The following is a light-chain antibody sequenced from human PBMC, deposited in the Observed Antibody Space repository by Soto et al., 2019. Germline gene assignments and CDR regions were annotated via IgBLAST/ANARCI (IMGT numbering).Light chain of an antibody. V-gene: IGLV1-44*01. J-gene: IGLJ2*01. CDR2: GNS. CDR1: SSNIGANS. CDR3: CSYTSSTTPL. Sequence: QSVLTQPPSASGTPGQRVTISCSGSSSNIGANSVNWYQQLPGTAPRLLIYGNSHRPSGVPDRFSGSKSGTSASLAISGLQSEDEADYYCCSYTSSTTPLFGGGTKLTVL.